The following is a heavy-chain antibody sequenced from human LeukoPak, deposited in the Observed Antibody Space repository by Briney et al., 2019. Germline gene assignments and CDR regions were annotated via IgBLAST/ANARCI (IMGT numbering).Heavy chain of an antibody. J-gene: IGHJ4*02. CDR1: GFTFSSYG. D-gene: IGHD3-10*01. Sequence: QPGRSLRLSCAASGFTFSSYGMHWVRQAPGKGLEWVAVISYDGSNKYYADSVKGRFTISRDNAKNSLYLQMNSLRAEDTAVYYCARGQREYYYGSGGLWGQGTLVTVSS. CDR3: ARGQREYYYGSGGL. V-gene: IGHV3-30*03. CDR2: ISYDGSNK.